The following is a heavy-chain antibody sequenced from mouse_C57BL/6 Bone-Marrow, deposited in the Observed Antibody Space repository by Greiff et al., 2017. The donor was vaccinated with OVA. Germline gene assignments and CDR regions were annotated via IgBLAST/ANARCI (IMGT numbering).Heavy chain of an antibody. J-gene: IGHJ4*01. CDR3: ARDLRPPAMDY. Sequence: EVKLMESGPGLVKPSQSLSLTCSVTGYSITSGYYWNWIRQFPGNKLEWMGYISYDGSNNYNPSLKNRISITRDTSKNQFFLKLNSVTTEDTATYYCARDLRPPAMDYWGQGTSVTVSS. CDR2: ISYDGSN. V-gene: IGHV3-6*01. CDR1: GYSITSGYY.